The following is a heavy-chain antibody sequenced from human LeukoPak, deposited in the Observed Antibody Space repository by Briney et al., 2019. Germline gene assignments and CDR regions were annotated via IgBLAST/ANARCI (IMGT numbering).Heavy chain of an antibody. CDR3: ARGGSSSWYMVFDY. CDR1: RGSISSYY. J-gene: IGHJ4*02. V-gene: IGHV4-4*07. D-gene: IGHD6-13*01. Sequence: SETLSLTCTVSRGSISSYYWSWIRQPAEKGLEWIGRISSSGSTDYNPSLKSRVAMSVDTSKNQFSLKLSSVTAADTAVYYCARGGSSSWYMVFDYWGQGTLVTVSS. CDR2: ISSSGST.